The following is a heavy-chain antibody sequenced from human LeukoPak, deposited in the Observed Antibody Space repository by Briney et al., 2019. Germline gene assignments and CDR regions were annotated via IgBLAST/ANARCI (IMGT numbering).Heavy chain of an antibody. V-gene: IGHV3-21*01. CDR1: RFTFSSYS. Sequence: PGGSLRLSCADSRFTFSSYSMNWVRQAPGKRPEWVSSISSSSSYIYYADSVKGRFTISRDNAKNSLYLQMNSLRAEDTAVYYCARDRADLYSGSYSDYFDYWGQGTLVTVSS. CDR3: ARDRADLYSGSYSDYFDY. CDR2: ISSSSSYI. J-gene: IGHJ4*02. D-gene: IGHD1-26*01.